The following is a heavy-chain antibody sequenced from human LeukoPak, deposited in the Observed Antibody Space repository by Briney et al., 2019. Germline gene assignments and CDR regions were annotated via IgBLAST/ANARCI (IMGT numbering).Heavy chain of an antibody. J-gene: IGHJ4*02. D-gene: IGHD2-2*01. CDR2: IIPIFGTA. CDR1: GGTFSSYA. CDR3: ARVVPAATSTWYFDY. Sequence: ASVKVSCKASGGTFSSYAISWVRQAPGQGLEWMGSIIPIFGTANYAQKFQGRVTITTDESTSTAYMELSSLRSEDTAVYYCARVVPAATSTWYFDYWGQGTLVTVSS. V-gene: IGHV1-69*05.